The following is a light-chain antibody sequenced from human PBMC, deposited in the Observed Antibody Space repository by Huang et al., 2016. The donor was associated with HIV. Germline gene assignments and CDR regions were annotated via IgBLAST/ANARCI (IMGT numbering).Light chain of an antibody. J-gene: IGKJ5*01. CDR2: WAS. CDR1: QSLLYRSNNKNY. V-gene: IGKV4-1*01. Sequence: DIVMTQSPDSLAVSLGERATINCKSSQSLLYRSNNKNYLAWYQQKPGQPPKLLIYWASTRESGVPDRFSGSGSGTDFTLTISSLQAEDVAVYHCQQFYSTPITFSQGTRLEIK. CDR3: QQFYSTPIT.